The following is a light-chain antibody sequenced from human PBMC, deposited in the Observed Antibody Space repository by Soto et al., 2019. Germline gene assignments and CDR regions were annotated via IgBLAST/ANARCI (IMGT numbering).Light chain of an antibody. J-gene: IGLJ3*02. CDR3: ETWDSNTRV. V-gene: IGLV4-60*03. CDR2: LEGSGSY. CDR1: SGHSSNI. Sequence: QLVLTQSSSASASLGSSVKLTCTLSSGHSSNIIAWHQQQPGKAPRYLMKLEGSGSYNKGSGVPDRFSGSSSGADRYLTISNLQSEDESDYYCETWDSNTRVFGGGTKLPS.